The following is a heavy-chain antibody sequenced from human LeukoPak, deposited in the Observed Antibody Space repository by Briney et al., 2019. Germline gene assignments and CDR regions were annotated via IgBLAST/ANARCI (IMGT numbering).Heavy chain of an antibody. V-gene: IGHV3-48*03. CDR2: NSGSDTTT. Sequence: GGSLRLSCAATGFALSAYEMNWVRQAPGKGLEWVAYNSGSDTTTYYADSVKGRFVISRDNARSSLYLQMNSLRAEDTALYYCTTLGYHLDSWGQGTLVTVSS. D-gene: IGHD3-22*01. J-gene: IGHJ4*02. CDR1: GFALSAYE. CDR3: TTLGYHLDS.